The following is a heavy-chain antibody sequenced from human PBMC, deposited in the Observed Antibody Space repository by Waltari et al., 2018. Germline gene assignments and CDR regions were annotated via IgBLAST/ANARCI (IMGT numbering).Heavy chain of an antibody. D-gene: IGHD4-4*01. Sequence: QVQLVQSGAEVKKPGASVKVSCKASGYTFTGYYMHWVRQAPGQGLEWMGRINPNSGGTNYAQKFQGRVTMTRDTSISTAYMELSRLGSDDTAVYYCARVRRGATVTTYTPLDAFDIWGQGTMVTVSS. CDR3: ARVRRGATVTTYTPLDAFDI. CDR1: GYTFTGYY. V-gene: IGHV1-2*06. CDR2: INPNSGGT. J-gene: IGHJ3*02.